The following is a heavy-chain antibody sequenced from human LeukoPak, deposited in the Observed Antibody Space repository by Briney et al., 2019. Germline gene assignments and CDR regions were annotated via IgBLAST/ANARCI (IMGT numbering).Heavy chain of an antibody. CDR2: IYYSGST. CDR1: GGSISSYY. Sequence: PSETLSLTCTVSGGSISSYYWTWIRQPPGKGLEWIGYIYYSGSTKYNPSLKSRVSISVDTSKNQFSLKLSSVTAADTAVYYCARDKYGATDYFDYWGLGTLVTVSS. J-gene: IGHJ4*02. V-gene: IGHV4-59*01. CDR3: ARDKYGATDYFDY. D-gene: IGHD2/OR15-2a*01.